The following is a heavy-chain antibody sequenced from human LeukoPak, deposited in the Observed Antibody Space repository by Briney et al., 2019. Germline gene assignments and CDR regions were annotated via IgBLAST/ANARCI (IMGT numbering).Heavy chain of an antibody. CDR2: IXSKTDGGTT. CDR3: TPPDYGDYLYYFDY. Sequence: GGSLRLSCAASXFXXSXXWXXXVXXXXXXXXEXXXRIXSKTDGGTTDYAXTVKGRFTISSDDSTTTLYLQMNRLKTEDTAVYYCTPPDYGDYLYYFDYWGQGTLVTVSS. J-gene: IGHJ4*02. D-gene: IGHD4-17*01. V-gene: IGHV3-15*01. CDR1: XFXXSXXW.